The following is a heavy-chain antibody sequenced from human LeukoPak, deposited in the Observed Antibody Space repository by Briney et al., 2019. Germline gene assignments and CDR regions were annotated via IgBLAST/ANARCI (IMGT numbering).Heavy chain of an antibody. J-gene: IGHJ3*02. CDR2: MDNSGST. Sequence: SETLSLTCTVSGGSISSGSYYWSWIRQPAGKGLEWIGRMDNSGSTNYNPSLKSRVTISVDTSKNQFSLKLSSMTAADTAVYYCARRGPIFPYWGGSYTDDAFDIWGQGTMVTVSS. CDR1: GGSISSGSYY. CDR3: ARRGPIFPYWGGSYTDDAFDI. V-gene: IGHV4-61*02. D-gene: IGHD1-26*01.